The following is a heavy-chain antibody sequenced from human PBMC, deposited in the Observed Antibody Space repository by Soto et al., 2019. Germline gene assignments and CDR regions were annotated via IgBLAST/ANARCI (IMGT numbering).Heavy chain of an antibody. J-gene: IGHJ4*02. CDR3: ARGGGLRYSYGYRYYFDY. D-gene: IGHD5-18*01. Sequence: QVQLVQSGAEVKKPGASVKVSCKASGYTFTGYYMHWVRQAPGQGLEWMGWINPNSGGTNYEQKFQGWVTMTRDTSIRTAYMELSRLRSDDTAVYYCARGGGLRYSYGYRYYFDYWGQGTLVTVSS. CDR2: INPNSGGT. V-gene: IGHV1-2*04. CDR1: GYTFTGYY.